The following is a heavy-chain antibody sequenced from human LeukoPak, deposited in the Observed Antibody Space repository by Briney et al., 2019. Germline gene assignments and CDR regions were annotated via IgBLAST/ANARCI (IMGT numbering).Heavy chain of an antibody. CDR2: LYHSGST. V-gene: IGHV4-38-2*02. CDR1: GYFISSGYY. Sequence: SETLSLICTVSGYFISSGYYRGWIRPPPGKGLEWIGSLYHSGSTYYNPSLKSRVNISVDTSKNEFSLKLSSVTAADTAVYYCARDDRVPAAISLYYYYFMDGWGKGTTVTVSS. CDR3: ARDDRVPAAISLYYYYFMDG. D-gene: IGHD2-2*02. J-gene: IGHJ6*03.